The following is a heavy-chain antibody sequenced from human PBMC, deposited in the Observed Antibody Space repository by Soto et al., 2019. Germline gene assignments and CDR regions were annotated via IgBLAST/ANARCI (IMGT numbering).Heavy chain of an antibody. V-gene: IGHV3-11*01. CDR1: GFTFSDYY. D-gene: IGHD5-12*01. CDR2: ISSSSATT. Sequence: PGGSLRLSCAASGFTFSDYYMSWIRQAPGEGLEWVSYISSSSATTYYADSVKGRFTISRDNAENSMYLHMRSLKVEDTAIYYCARGYNGYDKHFDLWGQGTLVTVSS. CDR3: ARGYNGYDKHFDL. J-gene: IGHJ4*02.